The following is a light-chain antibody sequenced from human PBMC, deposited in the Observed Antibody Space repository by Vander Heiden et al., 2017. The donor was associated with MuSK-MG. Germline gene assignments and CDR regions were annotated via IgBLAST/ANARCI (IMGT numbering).Light chain of an antibody. Sequence: EILLTQSPGTLSLSPGERATLSCRASQSVSSSYLAWYQQKPGQAPRLLIYGASSRATGIPDRFSGSGSGTDFTLTISRREPEDFAVYYCQQYGSSPTITFGQGTRLEIK. V-gene: IGKV3-20*01. CDR3: QQYGSSPTIT. CDR2: GAS. J-gene: IGKJ5*01. CDR1: QSVSSSY.